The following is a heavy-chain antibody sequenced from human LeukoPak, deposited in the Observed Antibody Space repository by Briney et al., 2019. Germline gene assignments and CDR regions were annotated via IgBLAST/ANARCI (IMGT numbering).Heavy chain of an antibody. CDR3: ARHPAHYYYYHMDV. V-gene: IGHV4-30-4*01. CDR2: IYYSGST. J-gene: IGHJ6*03. CDR1: GGSISSGDYY. Sequence: PSQTLSLTCTVSGGSISSGDYYWSWIRQPPGKGLEWIGYIYYSGSTYYNPSLKSRVTISVDTSKSQFSLKLSSVTAADTAVYYCARHPAHYYYYHMDVWGKGTMVTVSS.